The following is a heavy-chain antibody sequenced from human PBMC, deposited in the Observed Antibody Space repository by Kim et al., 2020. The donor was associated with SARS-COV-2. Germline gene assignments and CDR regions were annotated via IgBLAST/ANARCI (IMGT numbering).Heavy chain of an antibody. CDR1: NGSISSGGYS. Sequence: SETLSLTCTVSNGSISSGGYSWSWIRQHPGKGLEWIGYIYYSGSAYYNPSLKSRVIISVDTSKNQFSLTLSSVTAADTAVYYCARDVSGSGVAWGQGTLVTVSS. CDR2: IYYSGSA. CDR3: ARDVSGSGVA. V-gene: IGHV4-31*03. J-gene: IGHJ5*02. D-gene: IGHD3-10*01.